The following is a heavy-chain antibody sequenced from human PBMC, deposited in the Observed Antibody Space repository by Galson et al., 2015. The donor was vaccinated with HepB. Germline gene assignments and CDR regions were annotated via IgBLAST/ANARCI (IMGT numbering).Heavy chain of an antibody. CDR3: ATQYDFWSGYPDY. D-gene: IGHD3-3*01. J-gene: IGHJ4*02. Sequence: SLRLSCAASGFTFSSYWMSWVRQAPGKGLEWVANIKQDGSEKYYVDSVKGRFTISRDNAKNSLYLQMNSLRAEDTAVYYCATQYDFWSGYPDYWGQGTLVTVSS. CDR1: GFTFSSYW. V-gene: IGHV3-7*01. CDR2: IKQDGSEK.